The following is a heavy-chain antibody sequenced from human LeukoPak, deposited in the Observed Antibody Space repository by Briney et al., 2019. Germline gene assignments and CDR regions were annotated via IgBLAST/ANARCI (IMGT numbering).Heavy chain of an antibody. CDR1: GGSISSYY. CDR3: ARYSGYDYPFFDY. D-gene: IGHD5-12*01. Sequence: SETLSLTCTVSGGSISSYYWSWIRQPPGKGLEWIGYIYYSGSTNYNPSLKSRVTISVDTSKNQFSLKLSSVTAADTAVYYCARYSGYDYPFFDYWGQGTLVTVSS. CDR2: IYYSGST. J-gene: IGHJ4*02. V-gene: IGHV4-59*08.